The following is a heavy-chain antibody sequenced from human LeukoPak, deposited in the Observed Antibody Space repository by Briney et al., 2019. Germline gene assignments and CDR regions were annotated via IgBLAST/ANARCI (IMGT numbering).Heavy chain of an antibody. CDR2: ISYDGSNK. J-gene: IGHJ4*02. CDR1: GFTFSSYG. D-gene: IGHD5-24*01. Sequence: QPGRSLRLSCAASGFTFSSYGMHWVRQAPGKGLEWVAVISYDGSNKYYADSVKGRFTISRDNSKNTLYLQMNSLRAEDTAVYYCARGGEMATISNFDYWGQGTLVTVSS. CDR3: ARGGEMATISNFDY. V-gene: IGHV3-30*03.